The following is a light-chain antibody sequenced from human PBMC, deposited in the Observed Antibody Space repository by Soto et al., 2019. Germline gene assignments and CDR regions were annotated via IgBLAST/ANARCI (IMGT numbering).Light chain of an antibody. Sequence: QSVLTQPASVSGSPGQSITISCTGTSSGVGSYNLVSWYQQHPGKAPKLMIYEVSKRPSGVSNRFSGSKSGNTASLTISGLQAEDEADYYCCSYEGSSNFYVFGTGTKVTFL. J-gene: IGLJ1*01. CDR3: CSYEGSSNFYV. CDR1: SSGVGSYNL. CDR2: EVS. V-gene: IGLV2-23*02.